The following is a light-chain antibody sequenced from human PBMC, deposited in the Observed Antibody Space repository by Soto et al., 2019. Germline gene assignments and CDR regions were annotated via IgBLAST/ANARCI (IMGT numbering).Light chain of an antibody. V-gene: IGKV1-5*01. Sequence: IQMPQSPSSLSPSVGDRVTITCRASRSISDWLAWYQQKPGKAPELLIFDASNLKSGVSSRFSGSGSGTEFTLTISRLQPDDVATYYCLQYSSHSWTFGQGTKVE. CDR1: RSISDW. CDR3: LQYSSHSWT. CDR2: DAS. J-gene: IGKJ1*01.